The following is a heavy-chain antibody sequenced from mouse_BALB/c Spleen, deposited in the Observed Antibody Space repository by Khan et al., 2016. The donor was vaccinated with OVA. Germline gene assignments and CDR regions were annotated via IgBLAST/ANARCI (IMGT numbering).Heavy chain of an antibody. J-gene: IGHJ3*01. Sequence: QVQLQQPGAELVKPGASVRLSCKASGYTFTSYYLYWVKQRPGQGLEWIGDINPSNGGTNFNEKFKSKATLTVDKSSSTAYMQLSSLTSEDSAVYYGTRSGYGTCAYWGQGTLVTVSA. V-gene: IGHV1S81*02. D-gene: IGHD2-1*01. CDR2: INPSNGGT. CDR3: TRSGYGTCAY. CDR1: GYTFTSYY.